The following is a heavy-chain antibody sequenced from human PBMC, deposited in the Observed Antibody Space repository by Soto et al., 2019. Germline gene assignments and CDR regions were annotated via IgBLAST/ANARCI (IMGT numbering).Heavy chain of an antibody. CDR1: GDTFTSSG. D-gene: IGHD3-22*01. CDR3: PRENLFDYYDCGGYYPDYFDY. J-gene: IGHJ4*02. V-gene: IGHV1-18*04. Sequence: SVKVSCKASGDTFTSSGISWVRQAPGQGLEWMGWITAYNGNTNYAQKLQGRVTMTTDTSTRTAYMELRSLRSGGTAVYFCPRENLFDYYDCGGYYPDYFDYWGQGTLVTVS. CDR2: ITAYNGNT.